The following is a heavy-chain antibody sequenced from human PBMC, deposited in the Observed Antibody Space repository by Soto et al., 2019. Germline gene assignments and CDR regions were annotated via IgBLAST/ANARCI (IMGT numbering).Heavy chain of an antibody. D-gene: IGHD3-16*01. CDR1: GLTLRSYA. CDR3: AKGGPFTGGFDP. V-gene: IGHV3-23*01. J-gene: IGHJ5*02. CDR2: ISGRSAVP. Sequence: EGQLLQSGGDLVQPGGSLRLSCAGSGLTLRSYAMTWIRQTPEKGLEWVSTISGRSAVPSYADSVNGRFTVTRDNSKNTLYMQMNSLRPDDTAIYYCAKGGPFTGGFDPWGQGTLVTVSA.